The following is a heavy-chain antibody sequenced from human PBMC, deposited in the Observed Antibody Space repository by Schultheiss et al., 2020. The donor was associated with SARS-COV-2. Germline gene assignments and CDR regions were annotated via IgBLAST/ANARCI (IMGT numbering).Heavy chain of an antibody. J-gene: IGHJ6*02. V-gene: IGHV4-39*02. CDR2: IYYSGST. CDR1: GGSISSGDYY. Sequence: SETLSLTCTVSGGSISSGDYYWSWIRQPPGKGLEWIGSIYYSGSTYYNPSLKSRVTISVDTSKNQFSLKLSSVTAADTAVYYCAREGPEAYGMDVWGQGTTVTVSS. CDR3: AREGPEAYGMDV.